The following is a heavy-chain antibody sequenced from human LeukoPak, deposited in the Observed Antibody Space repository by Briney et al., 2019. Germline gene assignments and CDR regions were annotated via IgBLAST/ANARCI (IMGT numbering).Heavy chain of an antibody. D-gene: IGHD6-19*01. CDR2: IRYVVSNK. Sequence: PGGSLRLSCAAAGSTFSSYDMRWVRQAPGKGLEWVAFIRYVVSNKYYADSVKGRFTISRDNSKNTLYLQMNSRRAEDTAVYYCAKSSQPYSSGCHDAFDIWGQGTRVTVSS. CDR1: GSTFSSYD. J-gene: IGHJ3*02. V-gene: IGHV3-30*02. CDR3: AKSSQPYSSGCHDAFDI.